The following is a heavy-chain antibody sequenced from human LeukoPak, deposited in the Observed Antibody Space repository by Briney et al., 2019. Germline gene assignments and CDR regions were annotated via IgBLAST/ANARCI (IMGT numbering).Heavy chain of an antibody. J-gene: IGHJ4*02. CDR2: INPNSGGT. V-gene: IGHV1-2*02. D-gene: IGHD5-12*01. CDR1: GYTFTVYY. CDR3: ARVDIVAKVADY. Sequence: GASVKVSCKASGYTFTVYYMHWVRQAPGQGLEWMGWINPNSGGTNYAQKFQGRVTMTRDTSISTAYMELSRLRSDDTAVYYCARVDIVAKVADYWGQGTLVTVSS.